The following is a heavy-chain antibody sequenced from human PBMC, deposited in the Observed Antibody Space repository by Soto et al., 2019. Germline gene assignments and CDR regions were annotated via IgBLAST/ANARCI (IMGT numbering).Heavy chain of an antibody. CDR3: ARVVDFVVVVAATRGIRRWWFDP. CDR2: IIPIFGTA. Sequence: QVQLVQSGAEVKKPGSSVNVSCKASGGTFSSYAISWVRQAPGQGLEWMGGIIPIFGTANYAQKFQRRVTITADESTSTAYMVMSSLRSEDTAVYYCARVVDFVVVVAATRGIRRWWFDPWGQGTLVTVSS. J-gene: IGHJ5*02. CDR1: GGTFSSYA. D-gene: IGHD2-15*01. V-gene: IGHV1-69*01.